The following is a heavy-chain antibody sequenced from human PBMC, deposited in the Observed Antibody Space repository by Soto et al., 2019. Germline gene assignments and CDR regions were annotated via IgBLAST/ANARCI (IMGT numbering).Heavy chain of an antibody. D-gene: IGHD3-10*01. CDR3: ARDLDGSGSYYTKY. V-gene: IGHV1-18*01. CDR1: GYTFSSIG. Sequence: QVQLVQSGAEVKKPGASVKVSCKPSGYTFSSIGISWVRQAPGQGLEWMGWISPHKDNTYYAQRLQGRVTMTTDTSTSTAYMELRSLRSDDTAVYFCARDLDGSGSYYTKYWGQGTLVTVSS. J-gene: IGHJ4*02. CDR2: ISPHKDNT.